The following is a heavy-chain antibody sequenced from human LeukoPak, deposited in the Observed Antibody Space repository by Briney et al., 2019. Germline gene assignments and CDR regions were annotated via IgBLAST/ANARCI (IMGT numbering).Heavy chain of an antibody. CDR1: GGSISSSSYY. Sequence: SETLSLTCTVSGGSISSSSYYWGWIRQPPGRGLEWTGSVHYSGITYYDPSLQSRVTISVDTSKNQFSLRLSSVTAADTAVYYCARHDRIAARRVFDYWGQGTLVTVSS. CDR3: ARHDRIAARRVFDY. J-gene: IGHJ4*02. D-gene: IGHD6-6*01. V-gene: IGHV4-39*01. CDR2: VHYSGIT.